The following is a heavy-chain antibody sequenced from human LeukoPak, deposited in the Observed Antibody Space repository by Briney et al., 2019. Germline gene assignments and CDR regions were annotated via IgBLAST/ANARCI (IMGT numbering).Heavy chain of an antibody. D-gene: IGHD2-2*01. J-gene: IGHJ6*03. V-gene: IGHV3-43*02. Sequence: GGSLRLPCEPSGITLDDNAIHWVRQAPGKGVEWVSFISVDGSSTYYAHSVKGPFTSSRDNSNTSLYLQMNSLRTEDTALYYCPNGGVPAAPYFYYCFMYVWGKGTTVTVS. CDR1: GITLDDNA. CDR2: ISVDGSST. CDR3: PNGGVPAAPYFYYCFMYV.